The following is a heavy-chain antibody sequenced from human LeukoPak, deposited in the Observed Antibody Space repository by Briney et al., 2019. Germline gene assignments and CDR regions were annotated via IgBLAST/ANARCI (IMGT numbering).Heavy chain of an antibody. J-gene: IGHJ4*02. CDR3: ARIRRDGYNFVLFDF. CDR2: VSGSGRGT. CDR1: GFSISSYA. V-gene: IGHV3-23*01. D-gene: IGHD5-24*01. Sequence: AGGSLRLSCATSGFSISSYAMSWVRQAPGKGLEWVAIVSGSGRGTYYADSVKDRFTVSKDTSKNQVVLTMTNMDPVDTATYYCARIRRDGYNFVLFDFWGQGTLVTVSS.